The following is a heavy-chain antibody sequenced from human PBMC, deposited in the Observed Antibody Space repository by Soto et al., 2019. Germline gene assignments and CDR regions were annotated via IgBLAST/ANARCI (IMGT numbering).Heavy chain of an antibody. CDR1: GGSFGDYK. CDR3: ARGRTDVSMMVVVFIAESQDFEY. CDR2: ISQSGAT. Sequence: PSETLSLTCAVHGGSFGDYKWSWIRQPPGKGLEWIGEISQSGATNYNPSFKSRVTISRDTSKNQFSLRLGSVTAADTAVYFCARGRTDVSMMVVVFIAESQDFEYWGQGTQVTVSS. V-gene: IGHV4-34*01. J-gene: IGHJ4*02. D-gene: IGHD3-22*01.